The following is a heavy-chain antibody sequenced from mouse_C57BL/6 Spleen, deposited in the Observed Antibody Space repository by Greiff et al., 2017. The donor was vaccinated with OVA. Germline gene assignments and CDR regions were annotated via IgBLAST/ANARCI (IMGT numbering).Heavy chain of an antibody. CDR1: GFTFSSYA. J-gene: IGHJ2*01. V-gene: IGHV5-4*03. Sequence: DVMLVESGGGLVKPGGSLKLSCAASGFTFSSYAMSWVRQTPGKRLEWVATISDGGSYTYYPDNVKGRFTISRDNATNNLYLQMSHLKSEDAAMYYCARYDYWGQGTTLTVSS. CDR3: ARYDY. CDR2: ISDGGSYT.